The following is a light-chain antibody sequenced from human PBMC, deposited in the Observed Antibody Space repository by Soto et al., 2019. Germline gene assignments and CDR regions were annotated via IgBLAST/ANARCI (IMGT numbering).Light chain of an antibody. CDR2: GDS. J-gene: IGLJ2*01. CDR3: QVWHIISDHVV. V-gene: IGLV3-21*02. Sequence: SYDLTQPPSVSVAPGQTARITCEGNNIGSKSVHWYQQKPGQAPVLVVYGDSDRPSGTPERFSGSDSGNTATLTIGGVEAGDAADYYCQVWHIISDHVVFGGGTKLTVL. CDR1: NIGSKS.